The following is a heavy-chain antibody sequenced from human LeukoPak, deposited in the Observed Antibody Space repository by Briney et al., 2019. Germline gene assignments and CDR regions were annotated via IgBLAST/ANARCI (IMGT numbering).Heavy chain of an antibody. Sequence: GGSLRLSCAASGFSFSTYGMHWVRQAQGKGLEWVALIWYDGSNENYADSVKGRFTISRDNSKNTLYLQMNSLRAEDTAVYYCARNYDSGSYFTDWGQGALVTVSS. CDR3: ARNYDSGSYFTD. CDR1: GFSFSTYG. CDR2: IWYDGSNE. D-gene: IGHD3-10*01. J-gene: IGHJ4*02. V-gene: IGHV3-33*01.